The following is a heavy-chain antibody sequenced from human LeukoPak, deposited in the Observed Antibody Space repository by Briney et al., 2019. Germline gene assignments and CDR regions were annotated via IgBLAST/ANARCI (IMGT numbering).Heavy chain of an antibody. D-gene: IGHD4-17*01. J-gene: IGHJ6*02. CDR2: FDPEDGET. V-gene: IGHV1-24*01. CDR1: GYTLTELS. Sequence: ASVKVSCKVSGYTLTELSKHWVRQAPGKGLEWMGGFDPEDGETIYAQKFQGWVTMTRDTSISTAYMELSRLRSDDTAVYYCARELTGTYYYYGMDVWGQGTTVTVSS. CDR3: ARELTGTYYYYGMDV.